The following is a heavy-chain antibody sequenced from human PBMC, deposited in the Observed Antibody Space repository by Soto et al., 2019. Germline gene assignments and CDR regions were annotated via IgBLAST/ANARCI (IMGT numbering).Heavy chain of an antibody. Sequence: SLRLSCAASGFTFSSYGMHWVRQAPGKGLEWVAVIWYDGSNKYYADSVKGRFTISRDNSKNTLYLQMNSLRAEDTAVYYCARVGSSGWRPLGYFDYWGQGTLVTVSS. CDR1: GFTFSSYG. CDR3: ARVGSSGWRPLGYFDY. D-gene: IGHD6-19*01. CDR2: IWYDGSNK. J-gene: IGHJ4*02. V-gene: IGHV3-33*01.